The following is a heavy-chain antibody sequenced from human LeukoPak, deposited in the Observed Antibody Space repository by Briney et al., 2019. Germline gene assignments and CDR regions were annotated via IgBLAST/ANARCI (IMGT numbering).Heavy chain of an antibody. J-gene: IGHJ6*02. CDR1: GFTFSSYE. V-gene: IGHV3-48*03. CDR3: ARDLNTMVRGASTYYYYYGMDV. Sequence: GGSLRLSCAASGFTFSSYEMNWVRQAPGKGLEWVSYISSSGSTIYYADSVKGRFTISRDNAKNSLYLQMNSLRAEDTAVYYCARDLNTMVRGASTYYYYYGMDVWGQGTTVTVSS. D-gene: IGHD3-10*01. CDR2: ISSSGSTI.